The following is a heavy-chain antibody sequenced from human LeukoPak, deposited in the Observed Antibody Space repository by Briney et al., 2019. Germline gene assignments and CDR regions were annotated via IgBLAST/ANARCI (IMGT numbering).Heavy chain of an antibody. J-gene: IGHJ4*02. CDR1: GFSVGHNY. V-gene: IGHV3-53*01. CDR3: ATASSSLVDY. Sequence: GGSLRLSCAASGFSVGHNYMSWFRQAPGKGLEWVSVIYSGGTTESADSVRGRFTISRDSSKNTLYLQMNSLRAEDTAVYYCATASSSLVDYWGQGTLVTVSS. D-gene: IGHD2-2*01. CDR2: IYSGGTT.